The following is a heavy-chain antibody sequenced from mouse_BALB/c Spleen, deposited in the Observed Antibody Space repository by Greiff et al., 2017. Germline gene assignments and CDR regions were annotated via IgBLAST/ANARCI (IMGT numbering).Heavy chain of an antibody. V-gene: IGHV2-5-1*01. CDR1: GFSLTSYG. J-gene: IGHJ4*01. CDR3: AKWTTLYYYAMDY. D-gene: IGHD2-12*01. Sequence: VQLQQSGPSLVQPSQSLSITCTVSGFSLTSYGVHWVRQSPGKGLEWLGVIWRGGSTDYNAAFMSRLSITKDNSKSQVFFKMNSLQADDTAIYYCAKWTTLYYYAMDYWGQGTSVTVSS. CDR2: IWRGGST.